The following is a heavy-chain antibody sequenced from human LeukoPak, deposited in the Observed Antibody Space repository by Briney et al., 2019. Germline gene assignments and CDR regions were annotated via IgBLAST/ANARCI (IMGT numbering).Heavy chain of an antibody. J-gene: IGHJ6*03. V-gene: IGHV3-30*02. CDR1: GFTFSSYA. Sequence: GGSLRLSCAASGFTFSSYAMHWVRQAPGKGLEWVAFIRYDGSNKYYADSVKGRFTISRDNSKNKLYLQMNSLRAEDTAVYYCAKGSKEVLFTRDHYMDVWGKGTTVTISS. D-gene: IGHD3-3*01. CDR3: AKGSKEVLFTRDHYMDV. CDR2: IRYDGSNK.